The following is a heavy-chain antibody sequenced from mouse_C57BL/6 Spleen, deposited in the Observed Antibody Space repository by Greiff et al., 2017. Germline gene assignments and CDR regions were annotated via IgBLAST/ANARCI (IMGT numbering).Heavy chain of an antibody. V-gene: IGHV14-4*01. J-gene: IGHJ2*01. CDR1: GFNIKDDY. CDR2: IDPENGDT. CDR3: TCYYYGSSYDY. D-gene: IGHD1-1*01. Sequence: EVQLQQSGAELVRPGASVKLSCTASGFNIKDDYMHWVKQRPEQGLEWIGWIDPENGDTEYASKFQGKATITADTSSNTAYLQLSSLTSEDTAVYYCTCYYYGSSYDYWGQGTTLTVSS.